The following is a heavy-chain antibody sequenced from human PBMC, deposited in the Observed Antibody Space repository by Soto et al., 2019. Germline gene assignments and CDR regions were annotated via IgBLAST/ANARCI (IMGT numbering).Heavy chain of an antibody. Sequence: QVQLVQSGAEVKEPGASVKVSCKTSGYTFVNFDINWVRQATGQGLEWMGWMNPNSGSTAYAQKFQGRVTMTRNTSISPAYMELSSLRSEDTAVYYCARGRTTYYYDSRGYWGGWFDPWGQGTLVTVSS. CDR1: GYTFVNFD. D-gene: IGHD3-22*01. CDR3: ARGRTTYYYDSRGYWGGWFDP. V-gene: IGHV1-8*01. J-gene: IGHJ5*02. CDR2: MNPNSGST.